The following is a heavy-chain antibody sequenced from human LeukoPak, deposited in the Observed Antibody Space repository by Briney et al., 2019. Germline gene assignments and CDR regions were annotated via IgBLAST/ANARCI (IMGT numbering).Heavy chain of an antibody. CDR1: GFTFSSYW. CDR2: INTDGSST. D-gene: IGHD4-23*01. Sequence: QPGGSVRLSCAASGFTFSSYWMHWVRQAPGKGLVWVSRINTDGSSTSYADSVKGRFTISRDNAKNTLYLQMNSLRAEDTAVYYCAREDYGGNSYYFDYWGQGTLVTVSS. J-gene: IGHJ4*02. V-gene: IGHV3-74*01. CDR3: AREDYGGNSYYFDY.